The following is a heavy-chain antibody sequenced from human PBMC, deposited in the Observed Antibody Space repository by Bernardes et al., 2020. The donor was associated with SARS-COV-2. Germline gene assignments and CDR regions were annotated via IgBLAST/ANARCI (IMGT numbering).Heavy chain of an antibody. Sequence: GGSLRLSCAASGFSFSDYYMSWIRQIPGKGLEWLAFISRSDRRGESSESYADSVKGRFTISRDNAMNSLFLQMNSLRSDDTAVYYCARALISDCSGGSCYPDYGDYFDYWGQGTLLTVSS. D-gene: IGHD2-15*01. CDR2: ISRSDRRGESSE. V-gene: IGHV3-11*01. J-gene: IGHJ4*02. CDR1: GFSFSDYY. CDR3: ARALISDCSGGSCYPDYGDYFDY.